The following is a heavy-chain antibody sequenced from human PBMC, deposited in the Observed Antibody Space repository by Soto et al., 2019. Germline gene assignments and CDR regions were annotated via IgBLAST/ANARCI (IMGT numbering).Heavy chain of an antibody. V-gene: IGHV3-74*01. J-gene: IGHJ6*03. Sequence: PGGSLRLSCAASGFTISDYWMHWVRQAPGKGLEWVSRIKRDGSTTYYADSVKGRFTISRDNSKNTLYLQMNSLRAEDTAVYYCARDGGYSYGYYYYHYMDVWGKGTTVPVSS. CDR3: ARDGGYSYGYYYYHYMDV. CDR2: IKRDGSTT. D-gene: IGHD5-18*01. CDR1: GFTISDYW.